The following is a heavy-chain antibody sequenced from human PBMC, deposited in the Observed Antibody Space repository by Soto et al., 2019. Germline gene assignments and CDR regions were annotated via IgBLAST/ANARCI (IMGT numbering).Heavy chain of an antibody. D-gene: IGHD5-12*01. J-gene: IGHJ4*02. CDR2: VFYSGST. V-gene: IGHV4-59*01. Sequence: QVQLQESGPGLVKPSETLSLTCTVSGGPISSDSWSWIRQPPGKGLEWIGYVFYSGSTNYNPSPKSRVTISVDTSQNQFSLKLTSVTAADTAVYYCARGGVPTTPFDYWGQGTLVTVSS. CDR1: GGPISSDS. CDR3: ARGGVPTTPFDY.